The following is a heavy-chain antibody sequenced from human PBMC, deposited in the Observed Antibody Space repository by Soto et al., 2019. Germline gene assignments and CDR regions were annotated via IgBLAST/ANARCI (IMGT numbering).Heavy chain of an antibody. D-gene: IGHD3-10*01. J-gene: IGHJ6*02. CDR1: GGSISSSSYY. Sequence: TLSLTCTVSGGSISSSSYYWGWIRQPPGKGLEWIGSIYYSGSTYYNPSLKSRVTISVDTSKNQFSLKLSSVTAADTAVYYCARNGYGSGSIYKLQYYYYCMDVWGQGTTVTVSS. V-gene: IGHV4-39*01. CDR2: IYYSGST. CDR3: ARNGYGSGSIYKLQYYYYCMDV.